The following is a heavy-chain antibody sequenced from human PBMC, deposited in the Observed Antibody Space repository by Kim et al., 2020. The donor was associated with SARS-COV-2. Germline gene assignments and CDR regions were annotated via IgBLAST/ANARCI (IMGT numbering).Heavy chain of an antibody. CDR1: GGSFSGYY. CDR2: INHSGST. Sequence: SETLSLTCAVYGGSFSGYYWSWIRQPPGKGLEWIGEINHSGSTNYNPSLKSRVTISVDTSKNQFSLKLSSVTAADTAVYYCARPRARGYSGYENAFDIWGQGTMVTVSS. D-gene: IGHD5-12*01. CDR3: ARPRARGYSGYENAFDI. J-gene: IGHJ3*02. V-gene: IGHV4-34*01.